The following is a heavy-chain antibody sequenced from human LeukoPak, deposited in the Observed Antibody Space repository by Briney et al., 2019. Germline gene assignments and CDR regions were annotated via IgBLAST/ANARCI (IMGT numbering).Heavy chain of an antibody. J-gene: IGHJ4*02. D-gene: IGHD4-17*01. Sequence: PGGSPRLSCAPSGFTLSNAWMSWVREAPGKGLEWVCRLRGKTDGGTPDYAAPVKGRFTNPRDDSKNTLYLQMNSLKTEAPREFSCRQNTVTTSSNDYWGQGTLVTVSS. CDR1: GFTLSNAW. V-gene: IGHV3-15*01. CDR3: RQNTVTTSSNDY. CDR2: LRGKTDGGTP.